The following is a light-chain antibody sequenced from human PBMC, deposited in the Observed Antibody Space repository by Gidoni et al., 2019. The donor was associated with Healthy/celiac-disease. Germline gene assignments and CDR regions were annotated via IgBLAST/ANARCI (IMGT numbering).Light chain of an antibody. CDR3: QQYDNRPPLT. V-gene: IGKV1-33*01. Sequence: GDRVTITCQASQDISNYLNWYQQKPGKAPKLLIYDASNLETGVPSRFSGSGSGTDFTFTISSLQPEDIATYYCQQYDNRPPLTFGGGTKVEIK. J-gene: IGKJ4*01. CDR1: QDISNY. CDR2: DAS.